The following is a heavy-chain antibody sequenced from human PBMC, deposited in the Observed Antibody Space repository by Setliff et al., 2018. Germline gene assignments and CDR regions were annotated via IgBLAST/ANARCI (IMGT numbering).Heavy chain of an antibody. V-gene: IGHV3-33*08. Sequence: GGSLRLSCAASGFTFSTYSMHWVRQAPGKGLEWVGYIFYDGSEKYYADSVKGRFTISRDNSKNTVYLEMNNLRADDTAVYYCAGDPPRSDWRLDSWGQGTLVTVSS. J-gene: IGHJ4*02. CDR3: AGDPPRSDWRLDS. CDR1: GFTFSTYS. D-gene: IGHD1-26*01. CDR2: IFYDGSEK.